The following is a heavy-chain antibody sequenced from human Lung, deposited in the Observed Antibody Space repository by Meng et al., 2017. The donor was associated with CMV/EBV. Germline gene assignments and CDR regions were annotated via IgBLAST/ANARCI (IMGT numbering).Heavy chain of an antibody. CDR1: GFAFNENY. CDR3: ARRALIEGLENEDY. J-gene: IGHJ4*02. CDR2: ITSSGSTR. V-gene: IGHV3-11*01. Sequence: GGSXRLSCAASGFAFNENYMSWTRQAPGKELEWVSCITSSGSTRYYADSVKGRFTISRDNAKNSVFLQMNSLRVEDTAVYYCARRALIEGLENEDYWGQGXLVTVSS. D-gene: IGHD3-3*01.